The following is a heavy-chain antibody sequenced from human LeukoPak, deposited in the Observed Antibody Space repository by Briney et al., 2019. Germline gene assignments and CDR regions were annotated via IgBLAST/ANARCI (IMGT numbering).Heavy chain of an antibody. CDR2: IPYEGSNE. Sequence: GGSLRPSCAASGFTFSSHAIQWVRQAPDNGLGWVAAIPYEGSNEYYADSVKGRFTISRDDSKNTVYLQMNRLRAEDTGVYYCARGLYSSTWYEIDYWGQGTLVTVSS. CDR3: ARGLYSSTWYEIDY. V-gene: IGHV3-30-3*01. J-gene: IGHJ4*02. CDR1: GFTFSSHA. D-gene: IGHD6-13*01.